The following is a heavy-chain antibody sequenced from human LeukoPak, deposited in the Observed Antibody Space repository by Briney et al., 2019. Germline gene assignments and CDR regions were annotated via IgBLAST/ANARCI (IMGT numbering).Heavy chain of an antibody. CDR2: INTNTGNP. J-gene: IGHJ5*02. CDR3: ARYLMVRGVTNWFDP. V-gene: IGHV7-4-1*01. D-gene: IGHD3-10*01. Sequence: ASVKVSCKASGYTFTSYAMNWVRQAPGQGLEWMGWINTNTGNPTYAQGFTGRFVFSLDTSVSTAYLQIGSLKAEDTAVYYCARYLMVRGVTNWFDPWGQGTLVTVSS. CDR1: GYTFTSYA.